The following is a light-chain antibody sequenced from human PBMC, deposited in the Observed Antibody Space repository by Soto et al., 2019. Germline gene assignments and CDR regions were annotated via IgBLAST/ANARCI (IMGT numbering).Light chain of an antibody. CDR2: DNN. J-gene: IGLJ2*01. CDR1: SSNIGNNY. V-gene: IGLV1-51*01. CDR3: GTWDSSLSVYVV. Sequence: QSVLTQPPSVSAAPGQKVTISCSGSSSNIGNNYVSWYQQLPGTAPKLLIYDNNKRPSGIPDRFSGSKSGTSATLGITGLQTGDDADYYCGTWDSSLSVYVVFGGGTQLTVL.